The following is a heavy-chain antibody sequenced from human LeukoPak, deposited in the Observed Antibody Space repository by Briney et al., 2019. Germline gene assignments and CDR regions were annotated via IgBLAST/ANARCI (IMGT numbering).Heavy chain of an antibody. CDR3: AREVYYYDSSGYSLFDY. CDR2: IYDSGST. J-gene: IGHJ4*02. V-gene: IGHV4-59*11. CDR1: GGSISSHS. Sequence: SETLSLTCNVSGGSISSHSWNWIRQPPGKGLEWIAYIYDSGSTNYNPALKSRVTISVDTSKNQFSLKLSSVTAADTAVYYCAREVYYYDSSGYSLFDYWGQGTLVTVSS. D-gene: IGHD3-22*01.